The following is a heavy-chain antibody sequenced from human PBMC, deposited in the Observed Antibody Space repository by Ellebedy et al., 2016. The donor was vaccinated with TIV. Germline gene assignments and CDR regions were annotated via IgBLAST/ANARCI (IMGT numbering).Heavy chain of an antibody. Sequence: GESLKISCAASGFSFSSYWMHWVRQTPGKGLVWLSRINGDGSSTRYADSVRGRFTISRDNAKNTLYLQMNALSAEETAVYYCARDPDAFGDQYFDLWGQGTLVIVSS. CDR1: GFSFSSYW. CDR3: ARDPDAFGDQYFDL. J-gene: IGHJ5*01. D-gene: IGHD2-21*01. V-gene: IGHV3-74*01. CDR2: INGDGSST.